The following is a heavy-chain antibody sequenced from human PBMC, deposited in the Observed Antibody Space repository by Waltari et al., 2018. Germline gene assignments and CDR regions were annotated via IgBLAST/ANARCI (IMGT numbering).Heavy chain of an antibody. J-gene: IGHJ4*02. V-gene: IGHV3-21*01. CDR2: ITRSRRDI. CDR3: ARDRWEQAIDY. CDR1: GSPLSRYS. D-gene: IGHD1-26*01. Sequence: EVQLVESGGGLVQPGGSLRLSCAASGSPLSRYSMNWVRQAPGKGLEWVSAITRSRRDIYYADSVKGRFTISRDNAKNSLYLQMNSLRAEDTAVYYCARDRWEQAIDYWGQGTLVTVSS.